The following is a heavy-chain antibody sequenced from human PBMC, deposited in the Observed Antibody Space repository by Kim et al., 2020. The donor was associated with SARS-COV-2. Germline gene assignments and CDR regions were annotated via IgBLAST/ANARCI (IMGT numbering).Heavy chain of an antibody. CDR2: ISYDGSNK. CDR1: GFTFSSYG. Sequence: GGSLRLSCAASGFTFSSYGMHWVRQAPGKGLEWVAVISYDGSNKYYADSVKGRFTISRDNSKNTLYLQMNSLRAEDTAVYYCAKDLSYSSSIPFFMDYYYGKDVWGQGHTVTVSS. CDR3: AKDLSYSSSIPFFMDYYYGKDV. J-gene: IGHJ6*02. D-gene: IGHD6-6*01. V-gene: IGHV3-30*18.